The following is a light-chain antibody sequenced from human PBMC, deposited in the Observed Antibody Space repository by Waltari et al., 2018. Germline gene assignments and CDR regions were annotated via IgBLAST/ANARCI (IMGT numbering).Light chain of an antibody. CDR3: QQYNTWPPST. CDR2: GAS. Sequence: EVLMTQSPAALSVSPGERATLSCRASQYISDNLAWYQHKPGQPPRLLISGASTRAAGGPARFSGGGSGTEFSLTISSLESEDSAIYFCQQYNTWPPSTFDQGTKLEIK. J-gene: IGKJ2*02. CDR1: QYISDN. V-gene: IGKV3-15*01.